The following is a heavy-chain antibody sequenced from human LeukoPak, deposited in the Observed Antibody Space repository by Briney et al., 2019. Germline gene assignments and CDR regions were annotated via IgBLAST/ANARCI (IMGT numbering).Heavy chain of an antibody. Sequence: GGSLRLSCAASGFTFSNYWMSWVRQAPGKGLEWVSGISWNSGSIGYADSVKGRFTISRDNAKNSLYLQMNSLRAEDTALYYCAKDMRRYFDWLSAWGQGTMVTVSS. D-gene: IGHD3-9*01. CDR2: ISWNSGSI. J-gene: IGHJ3*01. CDR3: AKDMRRYFDWLSA. V-gene: IGHV3-9*01. CDR1: GFTFSNYW.